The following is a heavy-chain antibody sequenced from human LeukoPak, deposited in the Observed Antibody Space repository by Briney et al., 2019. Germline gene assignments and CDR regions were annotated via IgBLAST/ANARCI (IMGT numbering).Heavy chain of an antibody. V-gene: IGHV4-38-2*02. CDR3: ARDLLTGTTSD. CDR2: NYHSGST. J-gene: IGHJ4*02. D-gene: IGHD1-20*01. CDR1: RYSLRSGYY. Sequence: PPETLSLTCTVSRYSLRSGYYWGWIRQPPGKGLEWIGRNYHSGSTYYNPPLKSRITISVDTSNNQFSLKLSSVTAADTAVYYCARDLLTGTTSDWGQGTLVTVSS.